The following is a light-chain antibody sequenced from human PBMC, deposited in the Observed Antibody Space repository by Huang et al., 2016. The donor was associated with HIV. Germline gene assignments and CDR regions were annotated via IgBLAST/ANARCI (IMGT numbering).Light chain of an antibody. V-gene: IGKV1-5*03. J-gene: IGKJ2*01. CDR1: QSISSW. CDR2: KAS. CDR3: QQYNRYSYT. Sequence: DIQMTQSPSTLSASVGDRVTITCRASQSISSWLAWYQQKPGKAPKGLIYKASSLESGGPSRFSGSGSGTEFALTISSLQPDDFATYYCQQYNRYSYTFGQGTNLEIK.